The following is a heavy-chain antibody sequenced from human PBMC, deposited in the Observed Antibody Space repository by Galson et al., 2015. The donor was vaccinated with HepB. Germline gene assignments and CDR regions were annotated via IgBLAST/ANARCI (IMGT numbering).Heavy chain of an antibody. V-gene: IGHV3-30*18. D-gene: IGHD1-1*01. CDR2: ISYDGSIK. CDR1: GFAFYNYG. J-gene: IGHJ4*02. CDR3: AKPFSRYTTRGEGNYFDS. Sequence: SLRLSCAASGFAFYNYGMHWVRQAPGKGLEWVAVISYDGSIKFYADSVKGRFTISRDSSMNTLYLQMNGLRVEDPALYFCAKPFSRYTTRGEGNYFDSWGQGVLVTVSS.